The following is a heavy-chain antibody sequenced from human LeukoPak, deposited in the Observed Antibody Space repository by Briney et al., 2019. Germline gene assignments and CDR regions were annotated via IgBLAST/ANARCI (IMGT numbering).Heavy chain of an antibody. J-gene: IGHJ4*02. D-gene: IGHD2-21*02. V-gene: IGHV3-48*03. CDR2: ISSTSSTL. CDR3: ATGPQWVTSFEN. CDR1: GFTFSSYE. Sequence: PGGSLRLSCAASGFTFSSYEMNWVRQAPGKGLEWLSYISSTSSTLYYADSVKGRFTISRDNAKNSVFLHMNSLGAEDTAVYFCATGPQWVTSFENWGQGTLVSVSS.